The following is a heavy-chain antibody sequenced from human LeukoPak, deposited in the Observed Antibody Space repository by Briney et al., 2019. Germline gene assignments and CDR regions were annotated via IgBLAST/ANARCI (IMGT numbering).Heavy chain of an antibody. CDR2: IIPIFGTA. CDR3: ARGGPSVRGVIRY. Sequence: GASVKVSCKASGGTFSSYAISWVRQAPGQGLEWMGGIIPIFGTANYAQKFQGRVTMTRDTSTSTVYMELSSLRSEDTAVYHCARGGPSVRGVIRYWGQGTLVTVSS. V-gene: IGHV1-69*05. D-gene: IGHD3-10*01. CDR1: GGTFSSYA. J-gene: IGHJ4*02.